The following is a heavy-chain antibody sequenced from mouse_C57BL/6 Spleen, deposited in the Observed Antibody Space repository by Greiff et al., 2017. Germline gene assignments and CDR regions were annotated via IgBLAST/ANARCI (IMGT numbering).Heavy chain of an antibody. CDR1: GYTFTSYW. Sequence: QVQLQQSGAELVRPGSSVKLSCKASGYTFTSYWMDWVKQRPGQGLEWIGNIYPSDSETHYNQKFKDKATLTVDKSSSTAYMQLSSLTSEDSAVYYCAREGQLRNYFDYWGQGTTLTVSS. CDR3: AREGQLRNYFDY. CDR2: IYPSDSET. J-gene: IGHJ2*01. D-gene: IGHD3-2*02. V-gene: IGHV1-61*01.